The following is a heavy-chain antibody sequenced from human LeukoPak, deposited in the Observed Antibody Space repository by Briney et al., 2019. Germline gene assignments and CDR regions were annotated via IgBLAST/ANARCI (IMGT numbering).Heavy chain of an antibody. V-gene: IGHV1-2*02. J-gene: IGHJ5*02. CDR2: INPNSGGT. CDR3: ATNDYGDYGWFDP. CDR1: GYTFTGYY. D-gene: IGHD4-17*01. Sequence: ASVKVSCKASGYTFTGYYMHWVRQAPGQGLEWMGWINPNSGGTNYAQKFQGRVTMTRDTSISTAYMELSRLRSDDTAVYYCATNDYGDYGWFDPRGQGTLVTVSS.